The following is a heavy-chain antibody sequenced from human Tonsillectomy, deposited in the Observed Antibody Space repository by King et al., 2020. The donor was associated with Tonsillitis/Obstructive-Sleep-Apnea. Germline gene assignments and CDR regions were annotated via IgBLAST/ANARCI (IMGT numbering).Heavy chain of an antibody. CDR2: INHSGSS. CDR3: ARSTMFGVVITPLYFDY. D-gene: IGHD3-3*01. J-gene: IGHJ4*02. Sequence: VQLQQWGAGLLKPSETLSLTCAVYGGSFSGYYWSWIRQPPGKGLEWIGEINHSGSSNYNPSLESRVTMSVDTSKNQFSLKLSSVTAADTAVYYCARSTMFGVVITPLYFDYWGQGTLVTVSS. CDR1: GGSFSGYY. V-gene: IGHV4-34*01.